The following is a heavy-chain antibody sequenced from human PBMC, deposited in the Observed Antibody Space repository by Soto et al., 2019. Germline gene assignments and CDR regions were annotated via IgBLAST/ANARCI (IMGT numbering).Heavy chain of an antibody. D-gene: IGHD3-10*01. CDR3: ARARPGSYFEFEY. CDR2: IYSRGNT. V-gene: IGHV4-31*03. J-gene: IGHJ4*02. Sequence: QVQLQESGPGLVKPSQTLSLTCTVSGGSINSGLYYWTWIRPHQGNGREWIGYIYSRGNTFYTPSLKSRVDIAVDESKNQFSRRVNSVTAADTAVYYCARARPGSYFEFEYWGQGPLVTVSS. CDR1: GGSINSGLYY.